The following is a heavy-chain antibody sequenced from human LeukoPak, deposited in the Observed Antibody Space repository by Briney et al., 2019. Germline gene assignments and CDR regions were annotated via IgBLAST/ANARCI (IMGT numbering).Heavy chain of an antibody. CDR2: IKSKTDGGTT. Sequence: PGGSLRLSCASSGFTFTNAWMSCVRQAPGKGLEWVGRIKSKTDGGTTDYAAPVKGRFTISRDDSKTTLYLQMNSLKTEDTALYYCTTVRGSSYQYFQRWGQGTLVTVSS. V-gene: IGHV3-15*01. CDR3: TTVRGSSYQYFQR. D-gene: IGHD6-13*01. CDR1: GFTFTNAW. J-gene: IGHJ1*01.